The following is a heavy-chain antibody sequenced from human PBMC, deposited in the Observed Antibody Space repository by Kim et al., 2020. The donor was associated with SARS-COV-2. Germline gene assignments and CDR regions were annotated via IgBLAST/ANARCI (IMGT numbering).Heavy chain of an antibody. V-gene: IGHV4-59*09. Sequence: NTSLQSRVTISVDTSKNQFSLKLSSVTAADTAVYYCARGGSGSYSSWFDPWGQGTLVTVSS. D-gene: IGHD1-26*01. J-gene: IGHJ5*02. CDR3: ARGGSGSYSSWFDP.